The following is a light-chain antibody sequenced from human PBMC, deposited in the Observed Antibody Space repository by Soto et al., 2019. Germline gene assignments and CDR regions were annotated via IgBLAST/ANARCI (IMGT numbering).Light chain of an antibody. Sequence: QSVLTQPPSASGSPGQSVTISCTGTSSDVGAYDYVSWYQQHPGEAPKLMIYEVTKRPSGVPDRFSGSKSGNTASLTVSGLQAEDEADYYCSSHAKTTNFVFGTGTKVTVL. CDR1: SSDVGAYDY. CDR2: EVT. CDR3: SSHAKTTNFV. V-gene: IGLV2-8*01. J-gene: IGLJ1*01.